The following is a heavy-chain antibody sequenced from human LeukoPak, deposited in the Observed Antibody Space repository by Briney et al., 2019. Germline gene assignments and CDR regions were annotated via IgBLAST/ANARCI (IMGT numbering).Heavy chain of an antibody. J-gene: IGHJ5*02. V-gene: IGHV4-59*01. CDR3: ARRVVAAHNWFDP. CDR2: TYHSGSS. Sequence: PSETLSLTCTVSGDSITNSYWAWIRQSPGKGLEWIGHTYHSGSSAYHPSLKSRVSMLVDTSTNQLFLNLTSVTAAGTAVYYCARRVVAAHNWFDPWGQGTLVTVSS. D-gene: IGHD2-15*01. CDR1: GDSITNSY.